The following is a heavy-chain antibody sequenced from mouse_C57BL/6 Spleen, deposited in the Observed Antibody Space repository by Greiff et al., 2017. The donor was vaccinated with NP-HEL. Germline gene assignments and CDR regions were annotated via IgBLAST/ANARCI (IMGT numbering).Heavy chain of an antibody. J-gene: IGHJ2*01. D-gene: IGHD1-1*01. CDR1: GYTFTSYW. CDR2: IDPSDSYT. Sequence: QVQLKQPGAELVKPGASVKLSCKASGYTFTSYWMQWVKQRPGQGLEWIGAIDPSDSYTNYNQKFKGKATLTVDTSSSTAYMQLSSLTSEDSAVYYCARNSFITTVVAPFDYWGQGTTLTVSS. V-gene: IGHV1-50*01. CDR3: ARNSFITTVVAPFDY.